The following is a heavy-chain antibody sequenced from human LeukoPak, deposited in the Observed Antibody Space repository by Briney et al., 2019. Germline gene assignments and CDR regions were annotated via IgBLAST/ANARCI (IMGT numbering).Heavy chain of an antibody. CDR3: ARVASAWADDY. J-gene: IGHJ4*02. CDR2: ISSSSSYI. D-gene: IGHD6-19*01. Sequence: PGGSLRLSCAASGFTFSSYSMNWVRQAPGKGLEWVSSISSSSSYIYYADSVKGRFTISRDDAKSSLYLQVNSLRVEDTAVYYCARVASAWADDYWGQGALVTVSS. CDR1: GFTFSSYS. V-gene: IGHV3-21*01.